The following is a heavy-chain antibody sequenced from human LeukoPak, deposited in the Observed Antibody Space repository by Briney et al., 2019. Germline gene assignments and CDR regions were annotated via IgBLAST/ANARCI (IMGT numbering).Heavy chain of an antibody. V-gene: IGHV4-59*01. J-gene: IGHJ4*02. Sequence: PSETLSLTCTVSGGSISSYYWSWIRQPPGKGLEWIGYIYYSGSANYNPSLKSRVTISVDTSKNQFSLKLSSVTAADTAVYYCARDRGYYFDYWGQGTLVTVSS. CDR1: GGSISSYY. CDR3: ARDRGYYFDY. CDR2: IYYSGSA.